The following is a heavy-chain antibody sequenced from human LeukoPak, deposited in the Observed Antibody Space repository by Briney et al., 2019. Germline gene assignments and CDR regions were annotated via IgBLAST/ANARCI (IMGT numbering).Heavy chain of an antibody. CDR3: ARGKGGAAFDI. D-gene: IGHD3-16*01. CDR1: GFAFTNYW. Sequence: GGSLRLSCAASGFAFTNYWMHWVRQAPGKGLVWVSRIYSDGSSTNYADSVKGRFTISRDNAKNTLYLQMNSLRAEDTAVYHCARGKGGAAFDIWGQGTMVTVSS. J-gene: IGHJ3*02. CDR2: IYSDGSST. V-gene: IGHV3-74*01.